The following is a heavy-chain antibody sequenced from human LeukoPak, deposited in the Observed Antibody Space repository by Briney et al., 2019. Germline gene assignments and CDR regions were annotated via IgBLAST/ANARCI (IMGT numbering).Heavy chain of an antibody. CDR3: ARRMVRGVIPQLGRNYFDY. CDR1: GGSISSGSYY. V-gene: IGHV4-39*07. CDR2: INHSGST. J-gene: IGHJ4*02. D-gene: IGHD3-10*01. Sequence: SETLSLTCTVSGGSISSGSYYWSWIRQPPGKGLEWIGEINHSGSTNYNPPLKSRVTISVDTSKNQFSLKLSSVTAADTAVYYCARRMVRGVIPQLGRNYFDYWGQGTLVTVSS.